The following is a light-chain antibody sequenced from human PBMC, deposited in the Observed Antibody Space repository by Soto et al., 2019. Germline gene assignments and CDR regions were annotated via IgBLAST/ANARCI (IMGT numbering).Light chain of an antibody. Sequence: DIQMTQSPSTLSASVGDRVTITCRASQSISTWLAWYQQNPGKAPKVLIYGASSLESEVSSRFSGTGSGTEFPLTISSLQPDAFATYYCQQYKNYLTFGPGTKVDIK. CDR3: QQYKNYLT. CDR1: QSISTW. V-gene: IGKV1-5*01. J-gene: IGKJ3*01. CDR2: GAS.